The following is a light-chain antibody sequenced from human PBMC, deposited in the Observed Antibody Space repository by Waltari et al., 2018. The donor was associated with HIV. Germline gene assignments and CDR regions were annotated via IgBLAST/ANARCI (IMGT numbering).Light chain of an antibody. CDR1: INDIGSYDL. J-gene: IGLJ2*01. CDR2: EIK. CDR3: SSFAGRASHVV. V-gene: IGLV2-23*02. Sequence: QSALTQPASVSGSPGQSITLSCIGPINDIGSYDLVSWYQQQPDKAPNLIIFEIKKRPSGVSSRFSGSKSGNTASLTISGLQTEDEGFYYCSSFAGRASHVVFGGGTKVTVL.